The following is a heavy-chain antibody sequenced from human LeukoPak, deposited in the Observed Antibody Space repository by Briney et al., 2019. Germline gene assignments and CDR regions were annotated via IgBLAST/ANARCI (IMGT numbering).Heavy chain of an antibody. V-gene: IGHV3-74*01. J-gene: IGHJ4*02. Sequence: PGGSLRLSCAASGFXFSSYWMHWVRQAPGKGLVWVSRINTDGSTTTYADSVKGRFTISRDNTKNTLYLQMNSLRAEDTAVYYCARSSGGSGYSPTHCWGQGTLVTVSS. CDR3: ARSSGGSGYSPTHC. D-gene: IGHD3-22*01. CDR1: GFXFSSYW. CDR2: INTDGSTT.